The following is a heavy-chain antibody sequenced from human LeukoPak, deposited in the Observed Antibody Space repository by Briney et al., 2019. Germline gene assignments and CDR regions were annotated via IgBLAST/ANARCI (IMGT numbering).Heavy chain of an antibody. CDR2: ISSSSSTI. J-gene: IGHJ6*03. CDR1: GFTFSSYS. V-gene: IGHV3-48*04. CDR3: ARDGCSSTSCQPGYKDYYYMDV. Sequence: GGSLRLSCAASGFTFSSYSMNWVRQAPGKGLEWVSYISSSSSTIYYADFVKGRFTISRDNAKNSLYLQMNSLRAEDTAVYYCARDGCSSTSCQPGYKDYYYMDVWGKGTTVTVS. D-gene: IGHD2-2*01.